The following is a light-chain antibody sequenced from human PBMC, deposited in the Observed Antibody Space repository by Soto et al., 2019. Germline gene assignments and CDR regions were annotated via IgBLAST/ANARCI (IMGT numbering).Light chain of an antibody. J-gene: IGKJ1*01. Sequence: DIQMTQSPSSLSASVGDGVTITCRASQSISSYLNWYQQKPGKAPKLLIYAASSLQSGVPSRFSGSGSGTDFTLTISSLQPDDFATYYCQQGYTTPRTFGQGTRVEIK. CDR3: QQGYTTPRT. V-gene: IGKV1-39*01. CDR2: AAS. CDR1: QSISSY.